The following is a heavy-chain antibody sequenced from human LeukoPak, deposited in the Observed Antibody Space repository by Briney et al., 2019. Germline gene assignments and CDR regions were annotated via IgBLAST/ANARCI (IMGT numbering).Heavy chain of an antibody. J-gene: IGHJ5*02. CDR3: AKDLSGYGAYDS. CDR1: GFTFSSYG. CDR2: IWNDGGNI. D-gene: IGHD5-12*01. Sequence: GRSLRLSCAASGFTFSSYGMHWVRQTPGRGLEWMAFIWNDGGNIYGDSVKGRFTISRDNSKNTLYLQMNSLRAEDTAVYYCAKDLSGYGAYDSWGQGTLVTVSS. V-gene: IGHV3-30*02.